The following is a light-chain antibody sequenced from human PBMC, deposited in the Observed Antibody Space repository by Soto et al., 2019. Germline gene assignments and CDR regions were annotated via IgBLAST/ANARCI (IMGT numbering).Light chain of an antibody. V-gene: IGLV2-14*01. Sequence: QSVLTQPASVSGSPGQSITISCTGAISDIGGYNFISWYQHHPGKAPKLVIYDVNNRPSGISYRFSGSKSGNTASLTISGLQAEDEADYYCASYPRTTTLVFGGGTKVTVL. J-gene: IGLJ2*01. CDR1: ISDIGGYNF. CDR3: ASYPRTTTLV. CDR2: DVN.